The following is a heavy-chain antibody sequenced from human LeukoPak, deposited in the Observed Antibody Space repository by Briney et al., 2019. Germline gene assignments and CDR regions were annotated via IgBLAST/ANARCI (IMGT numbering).Heavy chain of an antibody. CDR1: GFTFSSYG. Sequence: GGSLRLSCAASGFTFSSYGMHWVRQAPGKWLEWVAVISYDGSNKYYADSVKGRFTISRDNSKNTLYLQMNSLRAEDTAVYYCAKDGSGSYGYYFDYWGQGTLVTVSS. D-gene: IGHD1-26*01. V-gene: IGHV3-30*18. J-gene: IGHJ4*02. CDR3: AKDGSGSYGYYFDY. CDR2: ISYDGSNK.